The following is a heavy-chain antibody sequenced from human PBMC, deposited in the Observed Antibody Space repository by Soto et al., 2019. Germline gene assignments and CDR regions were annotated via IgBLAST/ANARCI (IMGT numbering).Heavy chain of an antibody. Sequence: PSETLSLTCTVSGVSISSGDYYWSWIRQPPGKGLEWIGYIYYSGSTYYNPSLKSRVTISVDTSKNQFSLKLSSVTAADTAVYYCAREKRYCISTSCYLERNWFDPWGQGTLVTVSS. J-gene: IGHJ5*02. CDR1: GVSISSGDYY. V-gene: IGHV4-30-4*01. CDR3: AREKRYCISTSCYLERNWFDP. CDR2: IYYSGST. D-gene: IGHD2-2*01.